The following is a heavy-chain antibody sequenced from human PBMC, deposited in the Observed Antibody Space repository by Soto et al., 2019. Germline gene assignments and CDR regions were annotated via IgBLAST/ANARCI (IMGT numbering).Heavy chain of an antibody. Sequence: GASVKVSCKASGYTFTSYGISWVRQAPGQGLEWMGWISAYNGNTNYAQKLQGRVTMTTDTSTSTAYMELRSLRSDDTAVYYCARDWRSCGGDCYYYYGMDVWGQGTTVTVSS. CDR3: ARDWRSCGGDCYYYYGMDV. J-gene: IGHJ6*02. CDR1: GYTFTSYG. V-gene: IGHV1-18*01. D-gene: IGHD2-21*02. CDR2: ISAYNGNT.